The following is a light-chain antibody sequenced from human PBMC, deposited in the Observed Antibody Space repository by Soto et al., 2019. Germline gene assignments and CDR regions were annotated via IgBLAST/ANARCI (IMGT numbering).Light chain of an antibody. CDR2: GAS. Sequence: EIVLTQSPATLSLSPGERATLSCRASQSVSSNYVGWYQKKPGQAPRLLIRGASRSASCIPGRISGSGSGKDFTLTSSLQSPEDVAVYYWQHYGRPPRTFGQGTKVEIK. CDR3: QHYGRPPRT. CDR1: QSVSSNY. V-gene: IGKV3-20*01. J-gene: IGKJ1*01.